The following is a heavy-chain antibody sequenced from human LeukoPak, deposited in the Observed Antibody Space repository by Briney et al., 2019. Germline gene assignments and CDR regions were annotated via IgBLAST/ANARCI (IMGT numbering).Heavy chain of an antibody. J-gene: IGHJ4*02. V-gene: IGHV3-9*01. CDR2: ISWNSGSI. CDR3: AKSTLVVVAAPIDY. Sequence: SLRLSCAASGFTFDDYAMHWVRQAPGKGLEWVSGISWNSGSIGYADSVKGRFTISRDNANNSLYLQMNSLRAEDTALYYCAKSTLVVVAAPIDYWGQGTLVTVSS. D-gene: IGHD2-15*01. CDR1: GFTFDDYA.